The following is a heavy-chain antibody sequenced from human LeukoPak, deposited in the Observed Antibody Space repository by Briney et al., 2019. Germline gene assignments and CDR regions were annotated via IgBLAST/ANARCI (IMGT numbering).Heavy chain of an antibody. Sequence: PSETLSLTCAVYGGSFSGYYWSWIRQPPGKGLEWIGYIYHSGSTYYNPSLKSRVTISVDRSKNQFSLKLSSVTAADTAVYYCARVLREVVTASYYFDYWGQGTLVTVSS. CDR1: GGSFSGYY. J-gene: IGHJ4*02. CDR3: ARVLREVVTASYYFDY. CDR2: IYHSGST. V-gene: IGHV4-34*01. D-gene: IGHD2-21*02.